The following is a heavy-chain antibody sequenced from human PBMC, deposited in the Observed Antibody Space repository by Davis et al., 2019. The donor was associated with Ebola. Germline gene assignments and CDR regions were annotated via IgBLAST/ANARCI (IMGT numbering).Heavy chain of an antibody. V-gene: IGHV1-69*04. CDR2: IIPILGIA. CDR3: ARVAQVIDAFDI. Sequence: SVKVSCKASGGTFSSYAISWVRQAPGQGLEWMGRIIPILGIANYAQKFQGRVTITADKSTSTAYMELSSLRSEDTAVYYCARVAQVIDAFDIWGQGTMVTVSS. J-gene: IGHJ3*02. CDR1: GGTFSSYA.